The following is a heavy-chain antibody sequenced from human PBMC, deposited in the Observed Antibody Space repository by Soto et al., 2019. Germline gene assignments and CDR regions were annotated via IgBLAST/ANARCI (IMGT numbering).Heavy chain of an antibody. CDR1: GFTFTKLA. J-gene: IGHJ4*02. Sequence: QVDLVESGGGVVQPGKSLRLSCTASGFTFTKLAMHWVRRAPGKGLEWVALISYDGSEKYYADSVKGRFSISRDNSRNTLYLQMNSLRGEDTAVYYCARDRDEILTGYHDYWGQGTEVTVST. V-gene: IGHV3-30-3*01. D-gene: IGHD3-9*01. CDR2: ISYDGSEK. CDR3: ARDRDEILTGYHDY.